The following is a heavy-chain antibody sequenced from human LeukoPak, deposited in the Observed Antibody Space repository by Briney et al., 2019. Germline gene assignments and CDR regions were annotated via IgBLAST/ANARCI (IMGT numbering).Heavy chain of an antibody. D-gene: IGHD2-2*01. CDR2: ISAYNGNT. V-gene: IGHV1-18*01. Sequence: ASVKVSCKASGGTFSSYAISWVRQAPGQGLEWMGWISAYNGNTNYAQKLQGRVTMTTDTSTSTAYMELRSLRSDDTAVYYCAREQGSTSWYYYYYYGMDVWGQGTTVTVSS. CDR3: AREQGSTSWYYYYYYGMDV. CDR1: GGTFSSYA. J-gene: IGHJ6*02.